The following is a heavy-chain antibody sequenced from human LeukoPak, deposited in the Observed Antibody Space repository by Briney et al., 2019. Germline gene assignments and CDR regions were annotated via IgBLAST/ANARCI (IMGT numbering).Heavy chain of an antibody. CDR1: GGSISSYY. J-gene: IGHJ4*02. V-gene: IGHV4-59*08. D-gene: IGHD6-25*01. Sequence: SETLSLTCTVSGGSISSYYWSWIRQPPGKGLEWIGYIYYSGSTNYNPSLKSRVTISVDTSKYQFSLKLSSVTAADTAVYYCARHPRGEDFDYWGQGTLVTVSS. CDR3: ARHPRGEDFDY. CDR2: IYYSGST.